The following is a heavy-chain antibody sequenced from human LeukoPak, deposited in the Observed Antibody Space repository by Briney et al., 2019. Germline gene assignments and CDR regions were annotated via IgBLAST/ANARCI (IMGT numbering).Heavy chain of an antibody. Sequence: GASVKVSCKASGGTFSSYAISWVRQAPGQGLEWMGGIIPIFGTANYAQKFQGRVTITADESTSTAYMELSSLRSEDTAVYYCARAASVFLDYYYGMDVWGLGTTVTVSS. D-gene: IGHD3-10*02. V-gene: IGHV1-69*13. J-gene: IGHJ6*02. CDR3: ARAASVFLDYYYGMDV. CDR1: GGTFSSYA. CDR2: IIPIFGTA.